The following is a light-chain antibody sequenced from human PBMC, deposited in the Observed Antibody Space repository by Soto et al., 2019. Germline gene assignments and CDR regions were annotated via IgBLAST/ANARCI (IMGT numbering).Light chain of an antibody. CDR3: MQALPTQT. Sequence: DIVMTQSPLSLPVTPGEPASISCRSSQSLVHSNGYNYLDWYLQKPGQSPQLLIYLGSNRASGVPDRLSGSGSGTDFTLKISRVEADDVGFYYCMQALPTQTFGQGTKVDIK. CDR1: QSLVHSNGYNY. CDR2: LGS. V-gene: IGKV2-28*01. J-gene: IGKJ1*01.